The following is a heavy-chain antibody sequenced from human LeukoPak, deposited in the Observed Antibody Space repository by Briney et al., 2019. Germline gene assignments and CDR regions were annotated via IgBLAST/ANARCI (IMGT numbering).Heavy chain of an antibody. CDR3: AKPIPPYCGGDCCPGDV. CDR2: IRYDGSNK. J-gene: IGHJ6*04. D-gene: IGHD2-21*01. Sequence: AGGSLRLSCAASGFTFSSYGMHWVRQAPGKGLEWVAFIRYDGSNKYYADSVKGRFTISRDNSKNTLYLQMNSLRAEDTAVYYCAKPIPPYCGGDCCPGDVWGKGTTVTVSS. V-gene: IGHV3-30*02. CDR1: GFTFSSYG.